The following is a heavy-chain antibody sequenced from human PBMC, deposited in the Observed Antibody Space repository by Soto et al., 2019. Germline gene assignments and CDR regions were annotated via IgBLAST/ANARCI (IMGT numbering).Heavy chain of an antibody. J-gene: IGHJ6*02. Sequence: GGSLRLSCAASGFTFSSYGMHWVRQAPGKGLEWVAVISYDGRNKYYGDSVKGRFTISRDNSKNTLYLQMNSLRAEDTAVYYCAKDAPPYSGYDFDERGMDVWGQGTTVTVSS. V-gene: IGHV3-30*18. CDR3: AKDAPPYSGYDFDERGMDV. CDR1: GFTFSSYG. CDR2: ISYDGRNK. D-gene: IGHD5-12*01.